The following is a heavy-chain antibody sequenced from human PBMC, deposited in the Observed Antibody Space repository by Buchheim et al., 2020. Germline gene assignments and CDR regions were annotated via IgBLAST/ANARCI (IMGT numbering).Heavy chain of an antibody. V-gene: IGHV5-10-1*01. CDR3: ARRVAGRKHYFGMDV. D-gene: IGHD6-19*01. Sequence: EVQLVQSGAEVKKPGESLRISCKGSGYSFTNYWINWVRQMPGKGLEWMGTIDPSDSYTNYSPSFQGHVTISTDKSISTTYLQWSSLKASDTAMYHCARRVAGRKHYFGMDVWGQGTT. J-gene: IGHJ6*02. CDR2: IDPSDSYT. CDR1: GYSFTNYW.